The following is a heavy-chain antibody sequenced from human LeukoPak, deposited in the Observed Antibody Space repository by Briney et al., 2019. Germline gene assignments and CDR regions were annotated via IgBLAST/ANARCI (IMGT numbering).Heavy chain of an antibody. D-gene: IGHD1-26*01. CDR1: GVSISSYY. J-gene: IGHJ4*02. V-gene: IGHV4-59*01. CDR3: ARGWELSFDY. CDR2: IYYSGST. Sequence: SETLSLTCTVSGVSISSYYWSWIRQPPGKGLEWIGYIYYSGSTNYNPSLKSRVTISVDTSKNQFSLKLSSVTAADTAVYYCARGWELSFDYWGQGTLVTVSS.